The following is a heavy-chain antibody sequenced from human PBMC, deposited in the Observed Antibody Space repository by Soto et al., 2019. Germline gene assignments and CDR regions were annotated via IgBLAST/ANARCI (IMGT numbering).Heavy chain of an antibody. J-gene: IGHJ4*02. CDR2: IYYSGST. V-gene: IGHV4-31*03. CDR3: ATQKAHYYDSSGYLPDY. D-gene: IGHD3-22*01. CDR1: GGSISSGGYY. Sequence: SETLSLTCTVSGGSISSGGYYWSWIRQHPGKGLEWIGYIYYSGSTYYNPSLKSRVTISVDTSKNQFSLKLSSVTAADTAVYYCATQKAHYYDSSGYLPDYWGQGTLVTVSS.